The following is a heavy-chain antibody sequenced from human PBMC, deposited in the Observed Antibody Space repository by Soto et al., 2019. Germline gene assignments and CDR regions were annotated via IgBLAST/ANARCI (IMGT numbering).Heavy chain of an antibody. CDR2: ISGSGANT. CDR3: AKSPDFYYDGMDV. V-gene: IGHV3-23*04. J-gene: IGHJ6*02. Sequence: EVQLVESGGGLVQPGGSLRLSCTASGFTFSGYAMTWVRQAPGKGLEWVSSISGSGANTYYADSVKGRFTISRDNSKNTLSLQMTSLRADDTAVYYCAKSPDFYYDGMDVWGQGTTVTVSS. CDR1: GFTFSGYA.